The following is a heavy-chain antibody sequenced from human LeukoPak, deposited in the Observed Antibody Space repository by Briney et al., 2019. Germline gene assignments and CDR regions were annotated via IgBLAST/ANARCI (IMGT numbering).Heavy chain of an antibody. Sequence: CIGLSGSPFDYADSVRGRFTLSRDNAKNSLYLDMNSLRAEDTAVYYCARKDFSSGSFSYWGQGTLVTVSS. J-gene: IGHJ4*02. CDR2: IGLSGSPF. D-gene: IGHD3-22*01. V-gene: IGHV3-11*04. CDR3: ARKDFSSGSFSY.